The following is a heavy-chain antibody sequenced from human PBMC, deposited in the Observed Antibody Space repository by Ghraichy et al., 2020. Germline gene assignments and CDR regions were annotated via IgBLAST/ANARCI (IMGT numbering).Heavy chain of an antibody. J-gene: IGHJ5*02. CDR3: ARLVDHPGWFDP. V-gene: IGHV3-21*01. Sequence: GGSLRLSCAASGFTFSSYSMNWVRQAPGKGLEWVSSISSSSSYIYYADSVKGRFTISRDNAKNSLYLQMNSLRAEDTAVYYCARLVDHPGWFDPWGQGTLVTVSS. CDR2: ISSSSSYI. CDR1: GFTFSSYS. D-gene: IGHD1-26*01.